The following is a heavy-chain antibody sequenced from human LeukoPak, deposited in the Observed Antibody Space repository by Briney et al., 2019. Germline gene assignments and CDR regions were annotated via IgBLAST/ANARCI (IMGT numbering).Heavy chain of an antibody. Sequence: RRSLRLSCAASGFTFSSYAMHWVRQAPGKGLEWVAVISYDGSNKYYADSVKGRFTISRDNSKNTLYLQMNSLRAEDTAVYYCARGLCSSTSCYTTDFDYWGQGTLVTVSS. V-gene: IGHV3-30-3*01. J-gene: IGHJ4*02. CDR2: ISYDGSNK. CDR3: ARGLCSSTSCYTTDFDY. D-gene: IGHD2-2*02. CDR1: GFTFSSYA.